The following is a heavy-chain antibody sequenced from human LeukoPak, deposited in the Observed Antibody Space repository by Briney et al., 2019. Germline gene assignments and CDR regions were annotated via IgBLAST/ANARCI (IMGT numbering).Heavy chain of an antibody. V-gene: IGHV3-48*01. D-gene: IGHD3-10*01. Sequence: GGSLRLSCAASGFAFSSYSMNWVRQAPGKGLEWVSYISSSSSTIYYADSVKGRFTISRDNAKNSLYLQMNSLRAEDTAVYYCATYGSGSYYTFDYWGQGTLVTVSS. CDR2: ISSSSSTI. CDR1: GFAFSSYS. CDR3: ATYGSGSYYTFDY. J-gene: IGHJ4*02.